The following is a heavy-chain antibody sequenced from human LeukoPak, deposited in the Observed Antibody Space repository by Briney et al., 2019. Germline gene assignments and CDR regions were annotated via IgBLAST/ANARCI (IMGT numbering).Heavy chain of an antibody. D-gene: IGHD6-13*01. J-gene: IGHJ4*02. V-gene: IGHV1-24*01. CDR2: FDPEDGET. CDR1: GYTLTELS. CDR3: ATDLAPGIAAAGTSY. Sequence: ASVEVSCKVSGYTLTELSMHWVRQAPGKGLEWMGGFDPEDGETIYAQKFQGRVTMTEDTSTGTAYMELSSLRSEDTAVYYCATDLAPGIAAAGTSYWGQGTLVTVSS.